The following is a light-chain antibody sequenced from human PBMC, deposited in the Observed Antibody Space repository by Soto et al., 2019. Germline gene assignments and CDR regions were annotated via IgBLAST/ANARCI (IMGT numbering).Light chain of an antibody. V-gene: IGLV1-40*01. J-gene: IGLJ1*01. Sequence: QSVLTQPPSVSGAPGQRVTISCTGSTSNIGTNYDVYWYQHLPGRAPKLLTYDNSNRPSGVPDRFSVSKSGMSASLAITGLQAEDEAHYDCQSYDHTLSGPVFGTGTKVTVL. CDR3: QSYDHTLSGPV. CDR2: DNS. CDR1: TSNIGTNYD.